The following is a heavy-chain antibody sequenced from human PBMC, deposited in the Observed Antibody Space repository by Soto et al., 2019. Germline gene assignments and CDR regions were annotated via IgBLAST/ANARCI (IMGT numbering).Heavy chain of an antibody. CDR2: CSNKANSYTT. Sequence: EVQLVESGGGLVQPGGSLRLSCAASGFTFSDHYMDWVRQAPGKGLEWVGRCSNKANSYTTEYAASVKGRFTISRDDSKNSLYLQINSLKTEDTAVYFCVRVRAYNYDYWGQGTLVTVSS. J-gene: IGHJ4*02. CDR3: VRVRAYNYDY. D-gene: IGHD3-16*01. CDR1: GFTFSDHY. V-gene: IGHV3-72*01.